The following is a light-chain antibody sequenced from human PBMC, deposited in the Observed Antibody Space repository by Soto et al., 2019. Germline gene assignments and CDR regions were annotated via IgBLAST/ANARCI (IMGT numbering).Light chain of an antibody. V-gene: IGLV2-8*01. CDR1: SSDVGGYKY. CDR3: SSYAGINNLGV. Sequence: QSVLTQPPSASGSPGQSVTISCTGTSSDVGGYKYVSWYQQHPGKAPKLMIFEVNKRPSGVPDRFSGSKSGNTASLTVSGLQDEDEAAYSCSSYAGINNLGVFGTGTKLTVL. CDR2: EVN. J-gene: IGLJ1*01.